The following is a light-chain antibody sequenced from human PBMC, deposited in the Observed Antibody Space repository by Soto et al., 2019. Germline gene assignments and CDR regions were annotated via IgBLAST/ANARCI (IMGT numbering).Light chain of an antibody. V-gene: IGKV3-20*01. Sequence: EIVLTQSPGTLSLSPGERATLSCRASQSVSSNYLAWYQQKPGQAPRLLIYGASSRATGITDRFSGSGSGTDFTLTISRLEPEDFAVYYCQQYGSSLQRTFGGGTKVEIK. CDR3: QQYGSSLQRT. CDR2: GAS. CDR1: QSVSSNY. J-gene: IGKJ4*01.